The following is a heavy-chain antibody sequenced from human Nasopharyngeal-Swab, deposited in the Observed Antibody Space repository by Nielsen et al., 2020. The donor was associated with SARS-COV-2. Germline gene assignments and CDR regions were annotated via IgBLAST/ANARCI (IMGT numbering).Heavy chain of an antibody. D-gene: IGHD4-17*01. Sequence: GESLKISCAAFGFTFSGSAMHWVRQASGKGLEWVGRIRSKANSYATAYAASVKGRFTISRDDSKNTAYLQMNSLKTEDTAVYYCTKSNDYGDYGYDPWGQGTLVTVSS. CDR3: TKSNDYGDYGYDP. V-gene: IGHV3-73*01. CDR1: GFTFSGSA. J-gene: IGHJ5*02. CDR2: IRSKANSYAT.